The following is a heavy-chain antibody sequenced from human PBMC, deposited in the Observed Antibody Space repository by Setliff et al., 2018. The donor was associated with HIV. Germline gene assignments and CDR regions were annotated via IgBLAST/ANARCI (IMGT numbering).Heavy chain of an antibody. V-gene: IGHV7-4-1*01. CDR1: GGTFSSYA. Sequence: ASVKVSCKASGGTFSSYAISWVRQAPGQGLEWMGYINPNTGNPTYAQGFTGRFVFSVDTPVSTAYLQIFSLKAEDTAVYYCTRDHTPPPNYDFWSGQIDLRNIFYYMDVWGTGTPVTVSS. CDR3: TRDHTPPPNYDFWSGQIDLRNIFYYMDV. D-gene: IGHD3-3*01. J-gene: IGHJ6*03. CDR2: INPNTGNP.